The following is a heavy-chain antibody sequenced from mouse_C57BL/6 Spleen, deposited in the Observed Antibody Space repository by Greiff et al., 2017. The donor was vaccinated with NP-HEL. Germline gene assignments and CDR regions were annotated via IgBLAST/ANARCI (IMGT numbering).Heavy chain of an antibody. CDR3: TTGGTRADY. J-gene: IGHJ2*01. CDR1: GFNIKDDY. Sequence: VQLQQSGAELVRPGASVKLSCTASGFNIKDDYMHWVKQRPEQGLEWIGWIDPENGDTEYASKFQGKATITADTSSNTAYLQLSSLTSEDTAVYYCTTGGTRADYWGQGTTLTVSS. CDR2: IDPENGDT. D-gene: IGHD3-3*01. V-gene: IGHV14-4*01.